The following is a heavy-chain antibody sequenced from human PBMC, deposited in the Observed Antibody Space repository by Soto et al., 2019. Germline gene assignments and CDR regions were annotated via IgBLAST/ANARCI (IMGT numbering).Heavy chain of an antibody. J-gene: IGHJ4*02. V-gene: IGHV3-23*01. CDR2: INNSGSRT. Sequence: EVQLLESGGGFVQPGGSLRLSCAASGFTFSSYGMSWVRQAPGKGLEWVSSINNSGSRTYHADSVKGRFTISRDNSKNKLYRQMTSLRAVDKAVYYCAKARADQIGTYCHFDYWGQGTLVTVSS. CDR1: GFTFSSYG. CDR3: AKARADQIGTYCHFDY. D-gene: IGHD1-26*01.